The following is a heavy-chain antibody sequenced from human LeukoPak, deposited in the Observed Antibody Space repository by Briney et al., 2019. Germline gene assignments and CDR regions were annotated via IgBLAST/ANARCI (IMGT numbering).Heavy chain of an antibody. J-gene: IGHJ4*02. V-gene: IGHV4-59*08. D-gene: IGHD3/OR15-3a*01. CDR2: INYSGST. CDR3: ARQDFWTGYLDY. Sequence: SETLSLTCTVSGGSISSYYWSWIRQPPGKGLEWIGYINYSGSTNYTPSLKSRVTIPVATSKNQFSLKLSSVTAAHTAVYYCARQDFWTGYLDYWGQGTLVTVSS. CDR1: GGSISSYY.